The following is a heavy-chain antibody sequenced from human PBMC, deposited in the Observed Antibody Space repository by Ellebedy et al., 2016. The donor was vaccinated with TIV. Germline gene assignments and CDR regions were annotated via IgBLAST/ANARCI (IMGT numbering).Heavy chain of an antibody. D-gene: IGHD6-19*01. CDR3: ARVGYSSGWQPFDY. Sequence: MFQGRVTMTRDTSITTAYMELSRLRYDDTAVYYCARVGYSSGWQPFDYWGQGTLVTVSS. J-gene: IGHJ4*02. V-gene: IGHV1-2*02.